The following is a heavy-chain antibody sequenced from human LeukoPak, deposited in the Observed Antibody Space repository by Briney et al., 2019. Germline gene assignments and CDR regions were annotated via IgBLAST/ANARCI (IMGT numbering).Heavy chain of an antibody. D-gene: IGHD2-15*01. J-gene: IGHJ2*01. Sequence: SETLSLTCTVSAYSISSGYYWGWIRQPPGKGLEWIGSIYHSGNTYYNPSLKSRVTISVDTSKNQFSLKLSSVTAADTAVYYCARVEGYCSCGSCYYWYFDPWGRGTLVTVSS. V-gene: IGHV4-38-2*02. CDR3: ARVEGYCSCGSCYYWYFDP. CDR1: AYSISSGYY. CDR2: IYHSGNT.